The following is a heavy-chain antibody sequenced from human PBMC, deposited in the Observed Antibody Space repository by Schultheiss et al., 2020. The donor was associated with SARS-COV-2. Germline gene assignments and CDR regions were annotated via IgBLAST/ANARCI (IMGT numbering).Heavy chain of an antibody. Sequence: SETLSLTCAVSGYSISSGYYWSWIRQHPGKGLEWIGYIYYSGSTYYNPSLKSLVTISVDTSKNQFSLKLSSVTAADTAVYYCARAIGSSGYRWFDPWGQGTLVTVSS. CDR1: GYSISSGYY. CDR3: ARAIGSSGYRWFDP. V-gene: IGHV4-31*01. J-gene: IGHJ5*02. D-gene: IGHD3-22*01. CDR2: IYYSGST.